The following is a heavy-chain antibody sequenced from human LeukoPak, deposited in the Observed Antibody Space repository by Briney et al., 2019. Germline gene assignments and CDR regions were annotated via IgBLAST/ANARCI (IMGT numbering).Heavy chain of an antibody. Sequence: ASVKVSCKTSGYSFTTSGISWVRQAPGQGLEWMGWISAYNGNTNYAQKLQGRVTLTTDTSTNTAYMELRSLRSDDTAVYYCARDAGVVVVPAAPVLWGQGTLVTVSS. J-gene: IGHJ4*02. D-gene: IGHD2-2*01. CDR2: ISAYNGNT. V-gene: IGHV1-18*01. CDR3: ARDAGVVVVPAAPVL. CDR1: GYSFTTSG.